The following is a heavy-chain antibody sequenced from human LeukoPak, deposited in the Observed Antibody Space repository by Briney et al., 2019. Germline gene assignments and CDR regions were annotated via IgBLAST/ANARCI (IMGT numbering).Heavy chain of an antibody. V-gene: IGHV1-46*01. Sequence: ASVKVSCKASGYTFTSYYMHWVRQAPGQGLEWMGIINPSGGSTSYAQKFQGRVTMTRDTSTSTVYMELSSLRSEDTAVYYCARDVPNFDCSGGSCYLNWFDPWGQGTLVTVSS. CDR2: INPSGGST. D-gene: IGHD2-15*01. CDR1: GYTFTSYY. CDR3: ARDVPNFDCSGGSCYLNWFDP. J-gene: IGHJ5*02.